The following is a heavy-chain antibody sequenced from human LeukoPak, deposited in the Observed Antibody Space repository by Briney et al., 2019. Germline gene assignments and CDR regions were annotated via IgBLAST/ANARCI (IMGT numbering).Heavy chain of an antibody. J-gene: IGHJ6*03. CDR1: GFTFSRYW. Sequence: GGSLRLSCAASGFTFSRYWMSWVRQAPGKGPEWVANIKQDGSEKYYVDSVRGRFTISRDNARTSLYLQMNSLRAEDTAVYYCARDRLLEDREYNYYFYMDVWGKGTTVTVSS. CDR3: ARDRLLEDREYNYYFYMDV. V-gene: IGHV3-7*01. D-gene: IGHD1-1*01. CDR2: IKQDGSEK.